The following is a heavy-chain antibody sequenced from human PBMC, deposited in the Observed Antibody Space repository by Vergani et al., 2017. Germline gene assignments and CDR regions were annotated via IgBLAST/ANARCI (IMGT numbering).Heavy chain of an antibody. V-gene: IGHV3-33*01. CDR1: GFTFSSYG. CDR3: AIDLGVGAPKGVDY. Sequence: QVQLVESGGGVVQPGRSLRLSCAASGFTFSSYGMHWVRQAPGKGLEWVAVIWYDGSNKYYADSVKGRFTISRDNSNNTLYLQMNSLRAEDTAVYYCAIDLGVGAPKGVDYWGQGTLVTVSA. D-gene: IGHD1-26*01. J-gene: IGHJ4*02. CDR2: IWYDGSNK.